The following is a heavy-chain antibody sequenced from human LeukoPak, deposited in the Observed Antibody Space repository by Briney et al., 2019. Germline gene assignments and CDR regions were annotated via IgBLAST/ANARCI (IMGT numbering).Heavy chain of an antibody. Sequence: GESLKISCKGSGYSFTDYWIGWVRQMPGKGLEWMGIIYPGDSDTRYSPFFQGQVTISADKSISTAYLQWSSLKASDTAMYYCARLSGYSSGWYYHMDVWGKGTTVTVSS. V-gene: IGHV5-51*01. CDR1: GYSFTDYW. J-gene: IGHJ6*03. D-gene: IGHD6-19*01. CDR3: ARLSGYSSGWYYHMDV. CDR2: IYPGDSDT.